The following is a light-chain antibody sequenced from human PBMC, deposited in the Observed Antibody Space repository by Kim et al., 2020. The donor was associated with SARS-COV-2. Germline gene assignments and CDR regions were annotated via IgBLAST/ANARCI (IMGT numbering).Light chain of an antibody. CDR2: GAS. J-gene: IGKJ2*01. CDR3: QQYSHWPPYT. V-gene: IGKV3-15*01. Sequence: VCPGERVTLSCRASQSVDTNLAWYQQKPGQAPRLLLYGASTRATDIPARFSGGGSGTEFTLIISSLQSEDFAVYYCQQYSHWPPYTFGQGTKLEI. CDR1: QSVDTN.